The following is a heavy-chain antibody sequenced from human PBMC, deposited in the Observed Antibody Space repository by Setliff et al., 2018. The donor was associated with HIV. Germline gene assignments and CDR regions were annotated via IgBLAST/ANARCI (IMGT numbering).Heavy chain of an antibody. D-gene: IGHD3-22*01. CDR3: ARTLTYYFDGSFSSGPADY. V-gene: IGHV1-3*04. CDR2: INTGNGNT. J-gene: IGHJ4*02. Sequence: ASVKVSCKASGYTFTSYGISWVRQAPGQSLEWMGWINTGNGNTRLSQKFQGRVTISRDTSASTAYVELYSLTSEDTAVYYCARTLTYYFDGSFSSGPADYWGLGTLVTVSS. CDR1: GYTFTSYG.